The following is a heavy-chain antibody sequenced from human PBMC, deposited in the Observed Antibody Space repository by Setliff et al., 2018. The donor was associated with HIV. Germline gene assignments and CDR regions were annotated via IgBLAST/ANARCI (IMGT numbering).Heavy chain of an antibody. CDR2: IYPGDSHT. Sequence: GESLKISCKASGYDFSNYWSGQWIAWVRQMPGKGLEWMGFIYPGDSHTTYSTSFQGQVTISVDTSVSTAYLQWSSLKASDTALYYCARDSGDDYSDYYYYGMDVWGQGTTVTVSS. V-gene: IGHV5-51*01. D-gene: IGHD4-4*01. CDR3: ARDSGDDYSDYYYYGMDV. CDR1: GYDFSNYW. J-gene: IGHJ6*02.